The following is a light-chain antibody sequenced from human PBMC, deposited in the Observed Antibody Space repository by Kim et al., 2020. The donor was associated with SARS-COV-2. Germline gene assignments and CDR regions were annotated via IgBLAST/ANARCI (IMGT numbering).Light chain of an antibody. Sequence: QSVLTQPPSASETPGQRVTISCSGSISNVGSNYVSWYQQLPGTAPKLLIYKNNQRPSGVPVRFSASKSDTSASLAISGLRSEDEADYYCAAWDDDLTWVFGGVTQLTVL. CDR2: KNN. J-gene: IGLJ3*02. CDR1: ISNVGSNY. CDR3: AAWDDDLTWV. V-gene: IGLV1-47*01.